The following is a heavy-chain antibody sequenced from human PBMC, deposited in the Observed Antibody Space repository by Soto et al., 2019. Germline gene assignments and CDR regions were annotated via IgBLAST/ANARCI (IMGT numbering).Heavy chain of an antibody. V-gene: IGHV4-39*01. J-gene: IGHJ6*02. CDR1: GGSISSSSYY. CDR2: ICYSGST. CDR3: ARLGYGNYYSYGMDV. D-gene: IGHD5-12*01. Sequence: QLQLQESGPGLVKPSETLSLTCTVSGGSISSSSYYWGWIRQPPGKGLEWIGSICYSGSTYYNPSLKRPFTLPVDTPTTECTLQLRSETAADTAVYYCARLGYGNYYSYGMDVWGQGTTVTVSS.